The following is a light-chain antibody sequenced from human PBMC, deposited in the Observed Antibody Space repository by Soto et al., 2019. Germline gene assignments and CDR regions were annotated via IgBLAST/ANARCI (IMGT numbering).Light chain of an antibody. J-gene: IGKJ4*01. Sequence: DIRMTQSPSTLSASVGDKVTITCRASQTISNWLAWYQQKPGKAPKLLIYKASSLESGVPSRFSGSESGTEFTLTIDSLQPDDFATYYCQHYSSFPLTFGGGTKVEIK. V-gene: IGKV1-5*03. CDR2: KAS. CDR1: QTISNW. CDR3: QHYSSFPLT.